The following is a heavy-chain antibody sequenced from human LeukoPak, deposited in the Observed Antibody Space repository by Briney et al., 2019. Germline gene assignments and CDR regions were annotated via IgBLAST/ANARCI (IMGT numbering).Heavy chain of an antibody. V-gene: IGHV4-59*08. D-gene: IGHD2-15*01. CDR2: IYYSGST. CDR3: ARLDCSGGSCTFDY. CDR1: GGSISSYY. Sequence: PSETLSLTCTVSGGSISSYYWSWIRQPPGKGLEWIGYIYYSGSTNYNPSLKSRVTISVDTSKNQFSLKLSSVTAADTAVYYCARLDCSGGSCTFDYWGQGTLVTVSS. J-gene: IGHJ4*02.